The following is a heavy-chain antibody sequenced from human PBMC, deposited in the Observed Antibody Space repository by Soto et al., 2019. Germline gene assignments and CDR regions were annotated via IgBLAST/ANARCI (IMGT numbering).Heavy chain of an antibody. CDR3: ARAYMVRGVGWFDP. V-gene: IGHV4-31*03. CDR1: GGSISSGGYY. J-gene: IGHJ5*02. D-gene: IGHD3-10*01. Sequence: QVQLQESGPGLVKPSQTLSLTCTVSGGSISSGGYYWSWIRQHPGKGLEWIGYIYYSGSTYYNPSLTSRVTISVDTSKNQFSLKLSSVTAADTAVYYCARAYMVRGVGWFDPWGQGTLVTVSS. CDR2: IYYSGST.